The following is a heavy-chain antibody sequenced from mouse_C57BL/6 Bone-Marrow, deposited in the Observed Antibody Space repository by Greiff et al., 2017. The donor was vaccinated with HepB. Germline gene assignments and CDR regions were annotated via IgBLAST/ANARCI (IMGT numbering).Heavy chain of an antibody. CDR2: IYPRSGNT. D-gene: IGHD2-5*01. Sequence: VKLVESGAELARPGASVKLSCKASGYTFTSYGISWVKQRTGQGLEWIGEIYPRSGNTYYNEKFKGKATLTADKSSSTAYMELRSLTSEDSAVYFCARYSNYGRVDYWGQGTTLTVSS. V-gene: IGHV1-81*01. CDR3: ARYSNYGRVDY. CDR1: GYTFTSYG. J-gene: IGHJ2*01.